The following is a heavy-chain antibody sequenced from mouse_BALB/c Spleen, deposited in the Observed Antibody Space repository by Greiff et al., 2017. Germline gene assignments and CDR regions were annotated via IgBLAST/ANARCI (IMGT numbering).Heavy chain of an antibody. CDR3: ARNDYDEEVGFAY. D-gene: IGHD2-4*01. Sequence: QVQLKESGPGLVQPSQCLSITCTASGFSLTSYGVHWVRQSPGKGLEWLGVIWSGGSTAYNAAFISRLSTSKDDSESNVFYQMISLQADDEAIYYCARNDYDEEVGFAYWGQGTLVTVSA. V-gene: IGHV2-4-1*01. CDR2: IWSGGST. J-gene: IGHJ3*01. CDR1: GFSLTSYG.